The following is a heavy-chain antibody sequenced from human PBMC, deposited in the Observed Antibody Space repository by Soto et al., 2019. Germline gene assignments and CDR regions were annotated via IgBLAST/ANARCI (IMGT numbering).Heavy chain of an antibody. CDR2: ISGDGGRT. CDR3: VRDFMTMAGIQ. Sequence: GGSLRLSCAASAFTFSDYYMHWVRQGPGKGPVWVSAISGDGGRTYYAGSVRGRFTISRDNAKSTVYLQMNSLRADDTAVYFCVRDFMTMAGIQWGQGTLVTVSS. V-gene: IGHV3-74*01. J-gene: IGHJ4*02. CDR1: AFTFSDYY. D-gene: IGHD6-19*01.